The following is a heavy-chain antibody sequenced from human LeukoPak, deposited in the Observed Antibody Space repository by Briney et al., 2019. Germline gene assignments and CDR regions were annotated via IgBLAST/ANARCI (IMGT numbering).Heavy chain of an antibody. CDR3: ARSPPRGSGWYTFDY. V-gene: IGHV3-30*03. Sequence: GGSLRLSCAASGFNFSNNGIHWVRQAPGKGLEWVAVISFDGSNKYYADSVKGRFTISRDNSKNTLYLQMNSLRAEDTAVYYCARSPPRGSGWYTFDYWGQGTLVTVSS. CDR2: ISFDGSNK. CDR1: GFNFSNNG. D-gene: IGHD6-19*01. J-gene: IGHJ4*02.